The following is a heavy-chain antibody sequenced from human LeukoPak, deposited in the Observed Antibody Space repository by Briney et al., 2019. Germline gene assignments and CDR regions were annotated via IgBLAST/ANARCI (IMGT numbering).Heavy chain of an antibody. J-gene: IGHJ3*02. D-gene: IGHD2-2*01. V-gene: IGHV4-59*01. Sequence: SETLSLTCTVSGGSISSYYWSWIRQPPGKGLEWIGYIYYSGSTNYNPSLKSRVTRSVDTSKNQFSLKLSSVTAADTAVYYCARTLEYQLLFGSFDIWGQGTMVTVSS. CDR3: ARTLEYQLLFGSFDI. CDR1: GGSISSYY. CDR2: IYYSGST.